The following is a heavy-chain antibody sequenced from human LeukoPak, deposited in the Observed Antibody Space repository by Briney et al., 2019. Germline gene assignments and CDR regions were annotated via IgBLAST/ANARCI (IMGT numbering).Heavy chain of an antibody. CDR3: AGDADTINWFFF. CDR2: ISYSGST. Sequence: SETLSLTCTVSGGSISSYYWGWLRQPPGKGLEWIGSISYSGSTSYNPSLKSRVTISVDMSKSQFSLKLTSVTAADTAVYYCAGDADTINWFFFWGQGTLVTVSS. CDR1: GGSISSYY. D-gene: IGHD2-2*01. J-gene: IGHJ5*01. V-gene: IGHV4-39*07.